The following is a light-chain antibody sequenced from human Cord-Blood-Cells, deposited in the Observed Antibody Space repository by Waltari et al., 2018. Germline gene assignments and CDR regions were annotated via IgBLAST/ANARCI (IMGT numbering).Light chain of an antibody. CDR1: SSDVGGYNY. Sequence: QSALTQPPSAPGSTGQSVTISCTGTSSDVGGYNYVSWYQQHPGKAPKLMFYEVSKRPSGVPDRFSGSKSGNTASLTVSGLQAEDEADYYCSSYAGSNNLVFGGGTKLTVL. CDR3: SSYAGSNNLV. V-gene: IGLV2-8*01. CDR2: EVS. J-gene: IGLJ3*02.